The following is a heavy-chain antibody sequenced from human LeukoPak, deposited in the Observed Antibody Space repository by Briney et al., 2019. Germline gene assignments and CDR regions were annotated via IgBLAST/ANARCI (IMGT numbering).Heavy chain of an antibody. V-gene: IGHV3-23*01. Sequence: GGSLRLSCAASGFTFSSYAMSWVRQAPGKGLEWVSGISGSGGSTYYADSVKGRFTISRDNSKNTLYLQMNSLRAEDTAVYYCAKVLTLGYCSSTSCTDYWGQGTLVTASS. J-gene: IGHJ4*02. CDR3: AKVLTLGYCSSTSCTDY. CDR2: ISGSGGST. D-gene: IGHD2-2*01. CDR1: GFTFSSYA.